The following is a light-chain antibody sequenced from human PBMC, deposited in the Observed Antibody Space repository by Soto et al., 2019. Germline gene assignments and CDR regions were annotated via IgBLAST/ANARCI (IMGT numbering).Light chain of an antibody. CDR2: ANS. V-gene: IGLV1-40*01. J-gene: IGLJ1*01. CDR1: XXXXXAGYD. CDR3: QSYDSSLSGFYV. Sequence: QSVLTQPPSVSGXXXXRXXXXXXGXXXXXXAGYDVHWYQQLPGGAPKLLIYANSNRPSGVPDRFSGSRSGTSASLAITGLQAEDEADYSCQSYDSSLSGFYVFGTGTKVTVL.